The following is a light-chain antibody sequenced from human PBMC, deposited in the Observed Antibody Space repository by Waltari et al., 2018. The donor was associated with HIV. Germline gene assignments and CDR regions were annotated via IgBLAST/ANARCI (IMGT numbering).Light chain of an antibody. CDR3: CSCPRSGIRYV. V-gene: IGLV2-23*02. CDR1: CSNVESDDL. Sequence: QSALTQPASVSGSPGQSITISYTGTCSNVESDDLVSWYQQHPGEAPTLIIYEVTKRPAGVSNRFSGSKCGNTASLTISGRQAEDEADYYCCSCPRSGIRYVYGTGTKVSVL. J-gene: IGLJ1*01. CDR2: EVT.